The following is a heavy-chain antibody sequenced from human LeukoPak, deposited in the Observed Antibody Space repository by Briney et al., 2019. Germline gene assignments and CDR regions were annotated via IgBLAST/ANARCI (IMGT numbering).Heavy chain of an antibody. J-gene: IGHJ4*02. CDR1: GGSISSGAYY. CDR2: IYYSGST. Sequence: SETLSLTCTVSGGSISSGAYYWSWIRQPPGKGLEWIGYIYYSGSTNYNPSLKSRVTISVDTSKNQFSLKLSSVTAADTAVYYCARGIQYYDFWSGYYLDYWGQGTLVTVSS. D-gene: IGHD3-3*01. V-gene: IGHV4-61*08. CDR3: ARGIQYYDFWSGYYLDY.